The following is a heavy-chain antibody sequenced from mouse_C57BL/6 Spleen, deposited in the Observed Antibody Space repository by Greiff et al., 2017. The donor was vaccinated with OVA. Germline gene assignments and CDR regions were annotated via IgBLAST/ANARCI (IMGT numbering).Heavy chain of an antibody. D-gene: IGHD1-2*01. V-gene: IGHV1-42*01. J-gene: IGHJ1*03. CDR1: GYSFTGYY. CDR2: INPRTGGT. Sequence: EVKLVESGPELVKPGASVKISCKASGYSFTGYYMNWVKQSPEKSLEWIGEINPRTGGTTYNQKFKAKATLTVDKSSSTAYMQLKSLTSEDSAVYYCARYVGPGFFEVWGTGTTVTVSS. CDR3: ARYVGPGFFEV.